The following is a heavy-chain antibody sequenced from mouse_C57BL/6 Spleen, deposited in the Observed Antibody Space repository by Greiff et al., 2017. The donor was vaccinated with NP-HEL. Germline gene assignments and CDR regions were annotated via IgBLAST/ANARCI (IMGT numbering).Heavy chain of an antibody. CDR3: ARYPYDYDEGHAMDY. Sequence: VQLQQSGAELAKPGASVKLSCKASGYTFTSYWMHWVKQRPGQGLEWIGYINPSSGYTKYNQKFKDKATLTADKSSSTAYMQLSSLTYEDSVVYYCARYPYDYDEGHAMDYWGQGTSVTVSS. CDR1: GYTFTSYW. CDR2: INPSSGYT. J-gene: IGHJ4*01. D-gene: IGHD2-4*01. V-gene: IGHV1-7*01.